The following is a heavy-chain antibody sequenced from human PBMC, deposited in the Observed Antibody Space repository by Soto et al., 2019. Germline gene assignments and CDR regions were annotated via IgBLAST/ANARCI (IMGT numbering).Heavy chain of an antibody. Sequence: GGSLRLSCAASGFTFSSYAMSWVRQAPGKGLEWVSAISCSGGSTYYADSVKGRFTISRDNSKNTLYLQMNSLRAEDTAVYYCAKDKNIVVVVADIWFDPWGQGTLVTVSS. V-gene: IGHV3-23*01. CDR2: ISCSGGST. CDR3: AKDKNIVVVVADIWFDP. J-gene: IGHJ5*02. CDR1: GFTFSSYA. D-gene: IGHD2-15*01.